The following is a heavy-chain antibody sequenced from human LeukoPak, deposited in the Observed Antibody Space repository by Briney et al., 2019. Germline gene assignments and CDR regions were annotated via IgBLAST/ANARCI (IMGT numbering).Heavy chain of an antibody. D-gene: IGHD3-16*01. CDR2: ISIGDDT. Sequence: PGGSLRLSCAASGFTFSGYDMHWVRQGPGQGLEWVAAISIGDDTYYPGSVKGRFTISRENAKNSFYLQMNSLRAGDTSIYYCARAHVGWGLAFDIWGQGTVVIVSS. CDR3: ARAHVGWGLAFDI. J-gene: IGHJ3*02. V-gene: IGHV3-13*01. CDR1: GFTFSGYD.